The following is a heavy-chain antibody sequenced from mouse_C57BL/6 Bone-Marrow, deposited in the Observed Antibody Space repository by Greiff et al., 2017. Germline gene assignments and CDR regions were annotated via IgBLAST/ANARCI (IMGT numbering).Heavy chain of an antibody. J-gene: IGHJ3*01. CDR1: GFNIKDDY. CDR3: TDYNGSSDVAWFAN. V-gene: IGHV14-4*01. Sequence: VQLQQSGAELVRPGASVKLSCTASGFNIKDDYMHWVKQRPEQGLEWIGWIDPENGDTEYASKFQGKATITADTSSNTAYLQLSSLTSEDTAVNNWTDYNGSSDVAWFANWGQGTLVTVSA. D-gene: IGHD1-1*01. CDR2: IDPENGDT.